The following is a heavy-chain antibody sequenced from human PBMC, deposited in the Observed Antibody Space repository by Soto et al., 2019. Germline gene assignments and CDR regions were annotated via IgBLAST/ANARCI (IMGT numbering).Heavy chain of an antibody. J-gene: IGHJ5*02. Sequence: QVQLQESGPGLVKASETLSLTCSVSGGSISRYYWSWIRQPPGKGLEWIGYAYYSGDTGYNPSLKSRVTMAVDTSKNQGSLKLSSVTAADTAVYYCARDRSTYGGGGTGEVKENWFDPWGQGALVTFSS. CDR2: AYYSGDT. CDR1: GGSISRYY. CDR3: ARDRSTYGGGGTGEVKENWFDP. D-gene: IGHD2-8*01. V-gene: IGHV4-59*01.